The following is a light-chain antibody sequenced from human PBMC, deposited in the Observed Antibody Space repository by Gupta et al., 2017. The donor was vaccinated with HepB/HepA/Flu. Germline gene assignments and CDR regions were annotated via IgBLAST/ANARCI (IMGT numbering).Light chain of an antibody. CDR3: QPSGSSRT. CDR1: QSVSSNY. Sequence: IVLKQSPGTLSLSPGERATLSCRASQSVSSNYLAWYQQRPCQAPRLLFYGASRRATGIPDRFRGSGSGTDFALTINRLEPEDIAMYYCQPSGSSRTFDQGSNVEI. J-gene: IGKJ1*01. CDR2: GAS. V-gene: IGKV3-20*01.